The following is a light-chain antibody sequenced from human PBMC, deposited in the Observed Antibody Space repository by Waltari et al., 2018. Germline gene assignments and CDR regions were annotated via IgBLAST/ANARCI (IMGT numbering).Light chain of an antibody. CDR2: GIS. J-gene: IGKJ2*01. CDR1: QSVSSNY. Sequence: ETVLTQSPGTLSLSPGERPTLSCRASQSVSSNYLVWYLQKPGQDPRLLISGISSRATGIPDRFSGSGSGTDFTLTISRLDPEDFAVYYCQQYGSSPYTFGRGTKLEIK. V-gene: IGKV3-20*01. CDR3: QQYGSSPYT.